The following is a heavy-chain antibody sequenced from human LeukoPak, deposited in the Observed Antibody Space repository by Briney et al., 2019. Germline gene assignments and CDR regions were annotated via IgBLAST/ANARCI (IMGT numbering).Heavy chain of an antibody. CDR3: ANPQSRGYDYLDY. D-gene: IGHD5-12*01. Sequence: GGSLRLSCAASGFSFRNYGMHWVRQAPGKGLEWVAVISIDGREKYYADSVKGRFTISRDNSKNTLYLQMNSLRGDDMAVYYCANPQSRGYDYLDYWGQGTLVTVSS. CDR1: GFSFRNYG. CDR2: ISIDGREK. V-gene: IGHV3-30*18. J-gene: IGHJ4*02.